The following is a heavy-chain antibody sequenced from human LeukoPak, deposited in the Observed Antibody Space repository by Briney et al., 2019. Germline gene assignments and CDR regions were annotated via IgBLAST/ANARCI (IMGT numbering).Heavy chain of an antibody. CDR2: IRYDGSNK. Sequence: GGSLRLSCAASGFTFSSYGMHWVRQAPGKGLEWVAFIRYDGSNKYYADSVKGRFTISRDNSKNTLYLQMNSLRAEDTAVYYCAKGPRDIVVVPTGFDPWGQGTLVTVSS. J-gene: IGHJ5*02. CDR1: GFTFSSYG. V-gene: IGHV3-30*02. CDR3: AKGPRDIVVVPTGFDP. D-gene: IGHD2-2*01.